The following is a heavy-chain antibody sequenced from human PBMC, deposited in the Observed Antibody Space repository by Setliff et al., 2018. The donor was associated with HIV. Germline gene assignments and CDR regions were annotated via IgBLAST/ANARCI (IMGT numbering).Heavy chain of an antibody. Sequence: PGESLKISCKGSGYNFTSNWIGWVRQMPGKGLEWMGIIYPGDSDTRYSPSFQGQVTISADKSINTAYLRWTSLKASDTAMYYCARSSGSGSYYNLGYWGQGTLVTVSS. J-gene: IGHJ4*02. CDR2: IYPGDSDT. V-gene: IGHV5-51*01. CDR1: GYNFTSNW. CDR3: ARSSGSGSYYNLGY. D-gene: IGHD3-10*01.